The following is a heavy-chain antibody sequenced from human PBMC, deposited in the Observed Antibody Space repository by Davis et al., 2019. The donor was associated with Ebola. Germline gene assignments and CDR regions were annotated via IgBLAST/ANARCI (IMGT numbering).Heavy chain of an antibody. Sequence: SETLSPTCPVPGGSISSYYWTWIPQPPGKGLEWIGYIYYSGSTNYNPSLKSRVTISVDTSKNPFSLKLSSVTAADTAVYYCARNYDFWSGYYVEWGQGTLVTVSS. CDR2: IYYSGST. CDR1: GGSISSYY. J-gene: IGHJ4*02. D-gene: IGHD3-3*01. CDR3: ARNYDFWSGYYVE. V-gene: IGHV4-59*08.